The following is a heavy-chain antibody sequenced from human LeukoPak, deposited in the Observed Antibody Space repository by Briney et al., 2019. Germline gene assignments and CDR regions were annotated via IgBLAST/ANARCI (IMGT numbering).Heavy chain of an antibody. Sequence: GGSLRLSCAASGFTVSSIYLRCVRQAPRKGLDGVELIYGDDYTLYADSVHGRLSVSRNRSMNTVYLRLDGLSDGHTAVYLCVEGPSIVPPTIYYQYMDVWGTGTTVTVSS. CDR3: VEGPSIVPPTIYYQYMDV. V-gene: IGHV3-53*01. J-gene: IGHJ6*03. CDR2: IYGDDYT. D-gene: IGHD2-2*01. CDR1: GFTVSSIY.